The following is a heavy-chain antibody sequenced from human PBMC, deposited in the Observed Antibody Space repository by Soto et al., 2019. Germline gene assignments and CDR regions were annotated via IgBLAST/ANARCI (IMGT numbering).Heavy chain of an antibody. D-gene: IGHD4-17*01. CDR3: AKDLHGDPYY. CDR2: ISAYNGNT. J-gene: IGHJ4*02. V-gene: IGHV1-18*01. CDR1: GYTFTSYG. Sequence: QVQLVQSGAEVKKPGASVKVSCKASGYTFTSYGISWVRQAPGQGLERMGWISAYNGNTNYAQKLQGRVTMTTDTSTSAAYMELRSLSANDKAVYYCAKDLHGDPYYWGQGTLFTVSS.